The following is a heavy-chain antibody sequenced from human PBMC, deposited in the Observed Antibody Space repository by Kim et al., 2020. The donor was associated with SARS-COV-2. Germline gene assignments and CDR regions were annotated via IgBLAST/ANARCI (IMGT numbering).Heavy chain of an antibody. CDR2: GTA. D-gene: IGHD1-26*01. CDR3: ARDLGGSYY. J-gene: IGHJ4*02. V-gene: IGHV1-69*01. Sequence: GTANYARKFQGRVTITADESTSTAYMELSSLRSEDTAVYYCARDLGGSYYWGQGTLVTVSS.